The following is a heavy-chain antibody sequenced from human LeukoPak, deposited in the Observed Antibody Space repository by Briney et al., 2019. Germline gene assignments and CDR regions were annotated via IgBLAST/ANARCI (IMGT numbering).Heavy chain of an antibody. V-gene: IGHV3-21*01. D-gene: IGHD2-2*01. CDR2: ISSSSSYI. J-gene: IGHJ5*02. Sequence: PGGSLRLSCAASGFTFSSCSMNWVRQAPGKGLEWVSSISSSSSYIYYADSVKGRCTISRDNAKNSLYLQMNSLRAEDTAVYYCARDRSCSSTSCYNWFDPWGQGTLVTVSS. CDR3: ARDRSCSSTSCYNWFDP. CDR1: GFTFSSCS.